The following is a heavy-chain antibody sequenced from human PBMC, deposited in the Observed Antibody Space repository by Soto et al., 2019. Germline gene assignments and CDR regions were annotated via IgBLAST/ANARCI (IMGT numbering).Heavy chain of an antibody. CDR1: GGSFSGYY. V-gene: IGHV4-34*01. CDR3: ARGYKNLPLE. Sequence: NPSETLSLTCAVYGGSFSGYYWSWIRQPPGNGLEWIGEINHSGSTNYNPSLKSRVTIPVDTSNDQFSLKLSSVTAADTAVYYCARGYKNLPLEWGQGTLVTVSS. D-gene: IGHD1-1*01. J-gene: IGHJ4*02. CDR2: INHSGST.